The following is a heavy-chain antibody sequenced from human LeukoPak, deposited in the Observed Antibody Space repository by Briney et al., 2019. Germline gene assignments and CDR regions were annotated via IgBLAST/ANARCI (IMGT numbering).Heavy chain of an antibody. J-gene: IGHJ4*02. CDR3: ARDAGGSYSIDY. Sequence: ASVKVSCKASGYTFTNYAMNWVRQAPGQGLEWMGWINPNSGGTNYAQKFQGRVTMTRDTSISTAYMELSRLRSDDTAVYYCARDAGGSYSIDYWGQGTLVTVSS. D-gene: IGHD1-26*01. CDR1: GYTFTNYA. CDR2: INPNSGGT. V-gene: IGHV1-2*02.